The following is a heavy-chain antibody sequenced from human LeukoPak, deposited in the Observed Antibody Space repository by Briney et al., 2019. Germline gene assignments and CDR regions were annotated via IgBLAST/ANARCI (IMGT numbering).Heavy chain of an antibody. CDR1: GGPFSGYY. CDR2: INHSGSA. CDR3: ARARGDYYDSSGYYSAFDY. J-gene: IGHJ4*02. D-gene: IGHD3-22*01. Sequence: PSETLSLTCAVYGGPFSGYYWSGIRQPPGKGLEWVGEINHSGSANYNPSLKSRVTISVDMSKNQFSLKLSAVTAADTAVYYCARARGDYYDSSGYYSAFDYWGQGTLVTVSS. V-gene: IGHV4-34*01.